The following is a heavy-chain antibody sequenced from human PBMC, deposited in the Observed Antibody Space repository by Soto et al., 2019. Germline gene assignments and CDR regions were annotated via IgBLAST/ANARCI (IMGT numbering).Heavy chain of an antibody. Sequence: ASVKVSCKASGYTFTSYYMHWVRQAPGQGLEWMGIINPSGGSTSYAQKFQGRVTMTRDTSTSTVYMELSSLRSEDTAVYYCARDQEAGSSSWYFSGMDVWGQGTTVTVSS. D-gene: IGHD6-13*01. CDR1: GYTFTSYY. CDR2: INPSGGST. CDR3: ARDQEAGSSSWYFSGMDV. J-gene: IGHJ6*02. V-gene: IGHV1-46*01.